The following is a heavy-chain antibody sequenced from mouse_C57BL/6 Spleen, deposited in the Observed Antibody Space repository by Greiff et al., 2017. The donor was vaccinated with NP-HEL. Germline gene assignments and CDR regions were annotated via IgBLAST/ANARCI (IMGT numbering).Heavy chain of an antibody. J-gene: IGHJ1*03. CDR2: IDPSDSET. Sequence: QVQLQQPGAELVRPGSSVKLSCKASGYTFTSYWMHWVKQRPIQGLEWIGNIDPSDSETHYNQKFKDKATLTVDKSSSTAYRQLSSLTSEDSAVYYCARRDYSNWYFDVWGTGTTVTVSS. V-gene: IGHV1-52*01. D-gene: IGHD2-5*01. CDR3: ARRDYSNWYFDV. CDR1: GYTFTSYW.